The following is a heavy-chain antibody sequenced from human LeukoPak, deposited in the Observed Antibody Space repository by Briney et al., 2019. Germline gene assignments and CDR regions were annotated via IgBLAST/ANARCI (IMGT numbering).Heavy chain of an antibody. CDR2: INAGNGNT. CDR1: RYTFTDYS. J-gene: IGHJ4*02. D-gene: IGHD4-17*01. Sequence: ASVKVSCKASRYTFTDYSMHWVRQAPGQRLEWMGLINAGNGNTKYSQKFQGRVTITRDTSASTAYMELSTLRSEDTAMYYCARGKTTVTTVLGYWGQGTLVTVSS. V-gene: IGHV1-3*01. CDR3: ARGKTTVTTVLGY.